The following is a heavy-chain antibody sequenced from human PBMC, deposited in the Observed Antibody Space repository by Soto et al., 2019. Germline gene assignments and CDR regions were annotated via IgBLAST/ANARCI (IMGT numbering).Heavy chain of an antibody. CDR1: GGSVSSPDYY. V-gene: IGHV4-61*08. CDR2: VYYSGSA. J-gene: IGHJ6*02. CDR3: ARDRAWASDKYGMDV. Sequence: WETLSLTCTVSGGSVSSPDYYWSWIRQPPGKGLEWIAYVYYSGSANYDPSLKSRVTISVDRSKNQFSLKLKSVTAADTAVYYCARDRAWASDKYGMDVWGQGTTVTVSS. D-gene: IGHD6-6*01.